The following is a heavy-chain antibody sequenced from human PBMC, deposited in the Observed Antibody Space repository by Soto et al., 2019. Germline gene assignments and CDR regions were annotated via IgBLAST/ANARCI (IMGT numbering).Heavy chain of an antibody. CDR3: ARESAALNWFDP. J-gene: IGHJ5*02. Sequence: GGSLRLSCAASGFTFSSYAMTWVRQAPGKGLEWVSGISGSGGGTYYADSVKGRFTISRDNSKNTLYLQMNSLRAEDTAVYYCARESAALNWFDPWGQGTLVTVSS. V-gene: IGHV3-23*01. CDR1: GFTFSSYA. D-gene: IGHD2-2*01. CDR2: ISGSGGGT.